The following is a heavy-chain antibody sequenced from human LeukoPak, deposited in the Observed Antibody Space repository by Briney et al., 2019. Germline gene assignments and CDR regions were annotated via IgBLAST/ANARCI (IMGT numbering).Heavy chain of an antibody. D-gene: IGHD3-22*01. CDR2: IYNSGST. CDR1: GASICSYY. CDR3: ARSGRYYESSGYYHVVY. Sequence: SETLSLTCTVSGASICSYYWSWIRQPPGEGLEWIGYIYNSGSTNYNPSLTSRVTISVDTSKNQFSLKLSSVTAADTAVYYCARSGRYYESSGYYHVVYWGQGTLVSVSS. J-gene: IGHJ4*02. V-gene: IGHV4-59*08.